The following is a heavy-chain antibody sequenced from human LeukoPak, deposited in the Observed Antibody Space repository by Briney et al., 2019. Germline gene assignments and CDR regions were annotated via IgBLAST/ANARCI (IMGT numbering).Heavy chain of an antibody. D-gene: IGHD3-10*01. Sequence: SETLSLTCTVSGGSISSYYWGWIRQPPGKGLEWIGSIYYSGSTYYNPSLKSRVTISVDTSKNQFSLKLSSVTAADTAVYYCARSYYGSGSYLFDYWGQGTLVTVSS. J-gene: IGHJ4*02. CDR3: ARSYYGSGSYLFDY. CDR2: IYYSGST. V-gene: IGHV4-39*01. CDR1: GGSISSYY.